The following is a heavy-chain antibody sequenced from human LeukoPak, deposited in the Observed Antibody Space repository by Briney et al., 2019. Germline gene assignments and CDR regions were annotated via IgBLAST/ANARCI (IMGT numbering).Heavy chain of an antibody. CDR2: INSDGSST. CDR1: GFTFSSYW. Sequence: PGGSLRLSCAASGFTFSSYWMHWVRHAPGKGLVWVSRINSDGSSTSYADSVKGRFTISRDNAKNTLYLQMNSLRAEDTAVYYCARDRGSYSGSYREYFQHWGQGTLVTVSS. V-gene: IGHV3-74*01. D-gene: IGHD1-26*01. CDR3: ARDRGSYSGSYREYFQH. J-gene: IGHJ1*01.